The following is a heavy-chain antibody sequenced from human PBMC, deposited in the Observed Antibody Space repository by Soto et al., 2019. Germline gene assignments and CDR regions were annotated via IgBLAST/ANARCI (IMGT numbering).Heavy chain of an antibody. V-gene: IGHV4-34*01. J-gene: IGHJ6*02. CDR3: ARRKYGSGYYYYYYGMDV. D-gene: IGHD3-10*01. CDR2: INHSGST. Sequence: PSVTLSLTCAVYGGSFSGYYWSWLRQPPGKGLEWIGEINHSGSTNYNPSLKSRVTISVDTSKNQFSLKLSSVTAADTAVYYCARRKYGSGYYYYYYGMDVWGQGTTVTVSS. CDR1: GGSFSGYY.